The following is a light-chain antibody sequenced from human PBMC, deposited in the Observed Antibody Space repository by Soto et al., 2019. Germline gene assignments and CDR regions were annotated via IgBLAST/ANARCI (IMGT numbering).Light chain of an antibody. CDR1: QSVSSSY. CDR3: QQRFKRPHT. J-gene: IGKJ4*01. Sequence: EIVLTQSPGTLSLSPGERATLSCRASQSVSSSYLAWYQQKPGLAPWLLDYCASNRRTGILARFSGSGSRNDYTLNISCLEPERCSGSYCQQRFKRPHTFCGGTKVNI. V-gene: IGKV3D-20*02. CDR2: CAS.